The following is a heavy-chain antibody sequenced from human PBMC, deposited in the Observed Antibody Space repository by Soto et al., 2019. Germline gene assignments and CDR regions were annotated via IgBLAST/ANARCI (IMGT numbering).Heavy chain of an antibody. CDR3: ARLVPYYYYGMDV. J-gene: IGHJ6*02. D-gene: IGHD3-10*01. CDR2: IYYSGST. V-gene: IGHV4-39*01. Sequence: SETMSLTCTVCGGSISSSSYYWGWIRQPPGKGLEWIGSIYYSGSTYYNPSLKSRVTISVDTSKNQFSLKLSSVTAADTAVYYCARLVPYYYYGMDVWGQGTTVTVSS. CDR1: GGSISSSSYY.